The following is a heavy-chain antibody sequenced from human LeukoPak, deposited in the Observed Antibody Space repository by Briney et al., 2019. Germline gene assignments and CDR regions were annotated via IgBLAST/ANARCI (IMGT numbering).Heavy chain of an antibody. CDR3: ARRGYYDSSGYFDY. V-gene: IGHV4-39*01. CDR1: GGSISSSYYS. D-gene: IGHD3-22*01. J-gene: IGHJ4*02. CDR2: IYYSGST. Sequence: PSETLSLTCTVSGGSISSSYYSWGWIRQPPGKGLEWIGNIYYSGSTYYNPSLQSRVTISVDTSKNQFSLKLSSVTAADTAVYYCARRGYYDSSGYFDYWGQGTLVTVSS.